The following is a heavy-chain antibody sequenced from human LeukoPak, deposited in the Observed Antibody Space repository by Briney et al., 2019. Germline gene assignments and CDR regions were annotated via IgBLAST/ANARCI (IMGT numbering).Heavy chain of an antibody. CDR3: TIRQTVSAYY. J-gene: IGHJ4*02. D-gene: IGHD2-8*01. CDR1: GFTFSGYA. V-gene: IGHV3-23*01. Sequence: PGGSLRLSCAASGFTFSGYAMSRVRQAPGKGLEWVSAISASGDATFYADSVKGRFAISRDKSENTLYLQMNSLRAEDAALYYCTIRQTVSAYYWGQGTLVTVSS. CDR2: ISASGDAT.